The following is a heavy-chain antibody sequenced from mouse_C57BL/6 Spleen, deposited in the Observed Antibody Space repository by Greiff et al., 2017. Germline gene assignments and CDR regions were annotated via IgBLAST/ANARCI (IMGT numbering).Heavy chain of an antibody. J-gene: IGHJ2*01. CDR3: ARWGVVPYFDY. CDR1: GYTFTSYW. D-gene: IGHD1-1*01. CDR2: IDPSDSYT. V-gene: IGHV1-69*01. Sequence: QVQLKQPGAELVMPGASVKLSCKASGYTFTSYWMHWVKQRPGQGLEWIGEIDPSDSYTNYNQKFKGKSTLTVDKSSSTAYMQLSSLTSEDSAVYYCARWGVVPYFDYWGQGTTLTVSS.